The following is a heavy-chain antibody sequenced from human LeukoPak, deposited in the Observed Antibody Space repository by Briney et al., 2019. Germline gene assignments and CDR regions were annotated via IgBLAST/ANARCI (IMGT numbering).Heavy chain of an antibody. V-gene: IGHV3-66*02. CDR2: IYSGGST. J-gene: IGHJ4*02. CDR1: AFTISSNY. D-gene: IGHD7-27*01. Sequence: GGSLRLSCAASAFTISSNYMSWVRQAPGKGLEWVSVIYSGGSTYYADSVKGRFTISRDNSKNTLYLQMNSLRAEDTAVYYCARLTGEFGYYFDYWGQGTLVTVSS. CDR3: ARLTGEFGYYFDY.